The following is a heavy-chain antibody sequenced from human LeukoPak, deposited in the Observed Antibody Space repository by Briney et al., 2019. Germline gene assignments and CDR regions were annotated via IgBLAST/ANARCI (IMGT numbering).Heavy chain of an antibody. V-gene: IGHV3-11*04. J-gene: IGHJ4*02. Sequence: GGSLRLSCAVSGFTFTDTYMTWIRQAPGKGLESLSYISPSGTDISYADSVKGRFTISRDNAKNSLYLQMNSLRAEDTAVYYCARDGGYSYGQGYYFDYWGQGTLVTVSS. CDR2: ISPSGTDI. D-gene: IGHD5-18*01. CDR1: GFTFTDTY. CDR3: ARDGGYSYGQGYYFDY.